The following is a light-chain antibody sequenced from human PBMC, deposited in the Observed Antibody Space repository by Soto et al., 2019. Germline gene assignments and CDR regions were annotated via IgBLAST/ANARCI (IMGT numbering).Light chain of an antibody. Sequence: QSVLTQPPSASGTPGQRVTISCSGSGSNIGSDYVYWYQQLPGTAPKLLIYNDNQRPSGVPDRFSASKSGTSASLAISGLGSEDEADYFCAAWDDSLSARYVFGAGTKVTVL. CDR1: GSNIGSDY. J-gene: IGLJ1*01. CDR2: NDN. V-gene: IGLV1-47*02. CDR3: AAWDDSLSARYV.